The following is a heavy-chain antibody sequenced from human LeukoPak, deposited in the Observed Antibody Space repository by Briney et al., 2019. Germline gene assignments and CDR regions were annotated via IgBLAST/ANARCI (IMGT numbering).Heavy chain of an antibody. Sequence: ASVTVSCTASGYTFTSYYMHWVRQAPGQGREWMGIINPSGGSTSYAQKFQGRVTMTRDTSTSTVYTELSSLRSEETAVYYCARDPRGSSWYYFDYWGQGTLVTVSS. D-gene: IGHD6-13*01. J-gene: IGHJ4*02. CDR2: INPSGGST. CDR3: ARDPRGSSWYYFDY. V-gene: IGHV1-46*01. CDR1: GYTFTSYY.